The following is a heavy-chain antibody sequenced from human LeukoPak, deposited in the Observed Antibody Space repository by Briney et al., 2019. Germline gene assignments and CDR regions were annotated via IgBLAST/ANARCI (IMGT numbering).Heavy chain of an antibody. J-gene: IGHJ6*03. CDR3: ARSRREGSYYKNYYYMDV. D-gene: IGHD3-10*01. CDR1: GGSISTSNYY. Sequence: PSETLSLTCTVSGGSISTSNYYWGWIRQPPGKGLEWIGNIFYSGSTYYSPSLRSRVTISLDTSKNQFSLKLSPVTAADTAVYYCARSRREGSYYKNYYYMDVWGKGTTVTISS. CDR2: IFYSGST. V-gene: IGHV4-39*07.